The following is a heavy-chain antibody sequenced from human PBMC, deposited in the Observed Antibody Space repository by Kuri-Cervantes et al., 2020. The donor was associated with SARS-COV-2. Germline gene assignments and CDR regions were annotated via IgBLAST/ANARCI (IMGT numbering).Heavy chain of an antibody. D-gene: IGHD2-15*01. J-gene: IGHJ5*02. Sequence: SQTLSLTCAVYGGSFSGYYWSWIRQPPGKGLEWIGEINHSGSTNYNPSLKSRVTISVDTSKNQFSLKLSSVTAADTAVYYCARTRDIVVVVAANNWFDPWGHGTLVTVSS. CDR1: GGSFSGYY. CDR3: ARTRDIVVVVAANNWFDP. V-gene: IGHV4-34*01. CDR2: INHSGST.